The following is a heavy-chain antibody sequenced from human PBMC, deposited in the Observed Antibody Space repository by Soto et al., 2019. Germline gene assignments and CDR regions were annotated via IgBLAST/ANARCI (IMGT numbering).Heavy chain of an antibody. J-gene: IGHJ6*02. CDR3: AREDGYCSSTSCYTNYYYGMDV. CDR2: IIPIFGTA. Sequence: VQLVQSGAEVKKPGSSVKVSCKASGGTFSSYAISWVRQAPGQGLEWMGGIIPIFGTANYAQKFQGRVTITADESTSTAYMELSSLRSEDTAVYYCAREDGYCSSTSCYTNYYYGMDVWGQGTTVTVSS. V-gene: IGHV1-69*01. D-gene: IGHD2-2*02. CDR1: GGTFSSYA.